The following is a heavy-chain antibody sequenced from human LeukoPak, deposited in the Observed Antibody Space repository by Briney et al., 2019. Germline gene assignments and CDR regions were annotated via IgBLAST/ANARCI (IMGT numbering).Heavy chain of an antibody. CDR1: GGSISSYY. V-gene: IGHV4-59*08. J-gene: IGHJ6*02. D-gene: IGHD2-21*02. Sequence: PSETLSLTCTVSGGSISSYYWSWIRQPPGKGLEWIGYIYYSGSTNYNPSLKSRVTISVDTSKNQFSLKLSPVTAADTAVYYCARLLHYYYGMDVWGQGTTVTVSS. CDR2: IYYSGST. CDR3: ARLLHYYYGMDV.